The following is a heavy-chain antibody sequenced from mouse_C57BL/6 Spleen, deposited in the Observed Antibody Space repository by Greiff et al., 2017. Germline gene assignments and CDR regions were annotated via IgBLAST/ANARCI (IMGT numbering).Heavy chain of an antibody. CDR2: IHPDSGST. D-gene: IGHD2-5*01. Sequence: QVQLQQPGAELVKPGASVKLSCKASGYTFTSYWMHWVKQRPGQGLEWIGMIHPDSGSTNYNEKFKSKATLTVDKSSSTAYMQLSSLTSEDSAVYYCGRSSNRYFDVWGTGTTVTVSS. V-gene: IGHV1-64*01. CDR1: GYTFTSYW. CDR3: GRSSNRYFDV. J-gene: IGHJ1*03.